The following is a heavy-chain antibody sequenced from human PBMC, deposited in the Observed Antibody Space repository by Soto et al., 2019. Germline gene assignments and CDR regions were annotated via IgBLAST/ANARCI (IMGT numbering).Heavy chain of an antibody. CDR1: GYSFYLYW. J-gene: IGHJ3*02. Sequence: GESLKSSCKAAGYSFYLYWIGWVRQMPGKGLEWMAIMYPDDSDIRYSPSFEAHVTISADKSTSTAFLQWSSLKASDTSMYYCATAXVYDFENSNYYRDAFDIWGQGTLVTVSS. V-gene: IGHV5-51*01. CDR3: ATAXVYDFENSNYYRDAFDI. D-gene: IGHD3-22*01. CDR2: MYPDDSDI.